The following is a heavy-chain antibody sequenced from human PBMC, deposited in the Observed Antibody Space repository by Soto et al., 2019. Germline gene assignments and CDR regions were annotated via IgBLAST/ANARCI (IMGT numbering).Heavy chain of an antibody. CDR1: GFTFSSYA. J-gene: IGHJ4*02. V-gene: IGHV3-30-3*01. D-gene: IGHD3-10*01. Sequence: QVQLVESGGGVVQPGRSLRLSCAASGFTFSSYAMHWVRQAPGKGLEWVAVISYDGSNKYYADSVKGRFTISRDNSKNTLYLQMNSLRAEDTAVYYCAREGQYYYGPAGHFDYWGQGTLVNVSS. CDR2: ISYDGSNK. CDR3: AREGQYYYGPAGHFDY.